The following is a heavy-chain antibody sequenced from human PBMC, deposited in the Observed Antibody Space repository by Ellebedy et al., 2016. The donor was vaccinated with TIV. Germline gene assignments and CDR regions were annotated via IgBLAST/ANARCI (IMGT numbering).Heavy chain of an antibody. CDR2: IKQDESEK. D-gene: IGHD4-23*01. Sequence: PGGSLRLSCAASGFTFSGYWMTWMRQAPGKGLEWVANIKQDESEKQYVDSVKGRFTISRENAENSLFLQMNSLRAEDTAVYYCAREADHNSVDYWGQGTLVTVSS. V-gene: IGHV3-7*01. CDR1: GFTFSGYW. CDR3: AREADHNSVDY. J-gene: IGHJ4*02.